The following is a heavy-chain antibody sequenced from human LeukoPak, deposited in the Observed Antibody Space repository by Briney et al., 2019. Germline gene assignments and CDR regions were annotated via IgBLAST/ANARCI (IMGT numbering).Heavy chain of an antibody. CDR2: ISSSSSYI. Sequence: PGGSLRLSCAASGFTFSSYSMNWVRQAPGKGLEWVSSISSSSSYIYYADSVKGRFTISRDNAKNSLYLQMNSLRAEDTAVYYCARGIVGATRFDYWGQGTLVTVSS. V-gene: IGHV3-21*01. CDR1: GFTFSSYS. D-gene: IGHD1-26*01. CDR3: ARGIVGATRFDY. J-gene: IGHJ4*02.